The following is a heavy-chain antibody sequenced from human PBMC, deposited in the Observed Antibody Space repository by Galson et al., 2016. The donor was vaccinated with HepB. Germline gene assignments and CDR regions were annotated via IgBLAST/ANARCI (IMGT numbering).Heavy chain of an antibody. CDR1: GGTFSSYT. CDR2: IVPIFGTA. V-gene: IGHV1-69*13. CDR3: ARGGRSRYYFDA. Sequence: SVKVSCKASGGTFSSYTISWVRQAPGQGLEWMGGIVPIFGTAIYEQTFQGRVTIIVDDSTSTAYMDLSSLRFEDKAVYYCARGGRSRYYFDAWGQGTLVTVSS. J-gene: IGHJ4*02. D-gene: IGHD1-26*01.